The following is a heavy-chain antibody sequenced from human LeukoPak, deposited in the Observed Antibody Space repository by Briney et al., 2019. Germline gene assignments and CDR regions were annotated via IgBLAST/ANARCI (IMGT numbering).Heavy chain of an antibody. CDR2: IYYTGGT. CDR1: GGSISNYY. D-gene: IGHD6-13*01. CDR3: ARHAPGYSSSWYWGAFDI. J-gene: IGHJ3*02. V-gene: IGHV4-59*08. Sequence: SETLSLTCTISGGSISNYYWSWIRQPPGKGLEWIGYIYYTGGTNYNPSLKSRVTISVDTSKNQLSLKLSSVTAADTAVYYCARHAPGYSSSWYWGAFDIWGQGTMVTVSS.